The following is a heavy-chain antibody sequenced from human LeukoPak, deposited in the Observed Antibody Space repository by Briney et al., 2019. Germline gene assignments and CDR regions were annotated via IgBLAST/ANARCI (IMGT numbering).Heavy chain of an antibody. J-gene: IGHJ5*02. V-gene: IGHV4-34*01. CDR1: GGSFSGYY. CDR2: INHSGST. CDR3: ARETYSSSPGPWFDP. Sequence: SETLSLTCAVYGGSFSGYYWSWIRQPPGKGLEWIGEINHSGSTNYNPSLKSRVTISVDTSKNQFSLKLSSVTAADTAVYYCARETYSSSPGPWFDPWGQGTLVTVSS. D-gene: IGHD6-13*01.